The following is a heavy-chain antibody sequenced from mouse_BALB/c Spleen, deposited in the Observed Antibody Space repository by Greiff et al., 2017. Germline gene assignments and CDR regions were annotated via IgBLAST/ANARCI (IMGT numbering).Heavy chain of an antibody. D-gene: IGHD1-1*01. Sequence: EVKLMESGGGLVQPGGSLKLSCAASGFTFSSYGMSWVRQTPDKRLELVATINSNGGSTYYPDSVKGRFTISRDNAKNTLYLQMSSLKSEDTAMYYCARDGDYYGSRTMDYWGQGTSVTVSS. J-gene: IGHJ4*01. CDR2: INSNGGST. CDR1: GFTFSSYG. V-gene: IGHV5-6-3*01. CDR3: ARDGDYYGSRTMDY.